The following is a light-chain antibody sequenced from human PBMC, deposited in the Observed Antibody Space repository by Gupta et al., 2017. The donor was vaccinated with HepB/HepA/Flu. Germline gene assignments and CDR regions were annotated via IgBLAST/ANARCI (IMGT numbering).Light chain of an antibody. V-gene: IGKV3-15*01. Sequence: EIVMTQSPATLSVSPGERATLSCRASQTVTTYLAWFQQKPGQAPRLLIYYASTRATGVPARCIGSGSGTKFTLPISSLQTEDFSVYYCHQYNTSPSLTFGQGTKVEIK. CDR3: HQYNTSPSLT. J-gene: IGKJ1*01. CDR1: QTVTTY. CDR2: YAS.